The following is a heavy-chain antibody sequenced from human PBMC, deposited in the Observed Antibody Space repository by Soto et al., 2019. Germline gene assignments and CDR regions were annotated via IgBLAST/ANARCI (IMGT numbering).Heavy chain of an antibody. CDR1: GFTFSNYN. J-gene: IGHJ4*02. Sequence: EVQLVESGGGLVKPGGSLRLSCAASGFTFSNYNMNWVRQAPGKGLEWVSSISSSSSYIYYADSVKGRFTISRDNAKNSLYLQMNSLRAEDTAVYYCARFYYYDNSGFLIWGQGTLVTVSS. CDR2: ISSSSSYI. V-gene: IGHV3-21*01. D-gene: IGHD3-22*01. CDR3: ARFYYYDNSGFLI.